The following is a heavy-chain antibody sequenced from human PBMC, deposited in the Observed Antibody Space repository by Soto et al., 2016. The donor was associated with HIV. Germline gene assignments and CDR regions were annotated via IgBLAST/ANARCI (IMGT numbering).Heavy chain of an antibody. CDR2: ISGSGSDT. CDR1: GFIFSTYA. J-gene: IGHJ4*02. D-gene: IGHD2-15*01. CDR3: ATLRLLLDGYFDY. V-gene: IGHV3-23*01. Sequence: LDSGGGLVQPGGSLRLSCEVSGFIFSTYAMSWVRQAPGKGLEWVASISGSGSDTYYAGSVKGRFTISRDNSKNTLYLQVNRLTAEDTATYYCATLRLLLDGYFDYWDQGTLVTVSS.